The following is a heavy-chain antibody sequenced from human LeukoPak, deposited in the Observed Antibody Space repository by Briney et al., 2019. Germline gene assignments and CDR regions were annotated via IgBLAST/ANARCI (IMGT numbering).Heavy chain of an antibody. V-gene: IGHV4-34*01. J-gene: IGHJ4*02. CDR3: ALASPGYFDY. Sequence: SETLSLTCAIYGGSLSGYYWSWIRQPPGKGLEWIGEINHSGRTNYNPSPKSRVTISVDTSKNQFSLKLSSVTAADTAVYYCALASPGYFDYWGQGTLVTVSS. CDR2: INHSGRT. CDR1: GGSLSGYY.